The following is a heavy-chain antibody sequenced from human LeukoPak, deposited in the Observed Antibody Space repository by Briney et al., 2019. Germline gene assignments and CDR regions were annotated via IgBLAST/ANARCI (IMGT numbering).Heavy chain of an antibody. Sequence: ASVKVSCKASGYTFTGYYMHWVRQAPGQGLEWMGWINPNSGGTNYAQKFQGWVTMTRDTSISTAYMELSRLRSDDTAVYYCARALPKRYCSSTSCPYWGIYYWGQGTLVTVSS. D-gene: IGHD2-2*01. CDR1: GYTFTGYY. J-gene: IGHJ4*02. CDR3: ARALPKRYCSSTSCPYWGIYY. V-gene: IGHV1-2*04. CDR2: INPNSGGT.